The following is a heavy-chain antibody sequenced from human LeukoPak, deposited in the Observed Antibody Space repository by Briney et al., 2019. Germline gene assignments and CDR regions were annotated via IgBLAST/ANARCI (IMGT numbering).Heavy chain of an antibody. D-gene: IGHD5-12*01. CDR3: ARLPFNSGYEYFDY. CDR1: GDSISNSNYY. CDR2: IYYSGST. V-gene: IGHV4-39*07. J-gene: IGHJ4*02. Sequence: SETLSLTCSVSGDSISNSNYYWAWIRQPPGKGLEWIGSIYYSGSTYYNPSLKSRVTISVDKSKNQFSLKLSSVTAADTAVYSCARLPFNSGYEYFDYWGQGILVTVSS.